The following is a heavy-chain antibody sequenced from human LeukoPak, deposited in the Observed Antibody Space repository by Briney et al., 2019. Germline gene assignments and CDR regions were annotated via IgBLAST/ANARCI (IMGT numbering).Heavy chain of an antibody. V-gene: IGHV3-23*01. CDR2: ITGGGGSA. CDR1: GFAFSNYA. J-gene: IGHJ4*02. Sequence: GGSLRISCAASGFAFSNYAMSWVRQAPGKRLEWVSAITGGGGSAYYADSVKGRFTISRDNSKNTLYLQMNSLRVEDTAVYYCAKGRNDYGYFGYWGQGTLVTVSS. CDR3: AKGRNDYGYFGY. D-gene: IGHD4-17*01.